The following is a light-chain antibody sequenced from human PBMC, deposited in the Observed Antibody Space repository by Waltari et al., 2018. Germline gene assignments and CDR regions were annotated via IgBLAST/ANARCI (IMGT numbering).Light chain of an antibody. CDR2: AAS. Sequence: AIRMTQSPSSFSASTGDTVTITCRASQGISSYLAWYQQKPGKAPKLLIYAASTLQSGVPSRFSGSGSGTDVTLTISCLQSEDFATYYWQQYYSYPSTFGGGTKVEIK. CDR3: QQYYSYPST. J-gene: IGKJ4*01. CDR1: QGISSY. V-gene: IGKV1-8*01.